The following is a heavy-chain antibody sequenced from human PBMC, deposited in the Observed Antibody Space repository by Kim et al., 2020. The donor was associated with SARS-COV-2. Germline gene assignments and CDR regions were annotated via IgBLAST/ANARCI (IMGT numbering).Heavy chain of an antibody. J-gene: IGHJ6*02. Sequence: GGSLRLSCGGSGFTFSSYGIHWVRQAPGKGLEWVAVISSDGSNKYYADSVKGRFTISRDNSKKTLYLQMNSLRAEDTAVYYCAKDVGGSGSYYYYYYGMDVWGQGTTVTVSS. CDR1: GFTFSSYG. V-gene: IGHV3-30*18. D-gene: IGHD1-26*01. CDR3: AKDVGGSGSYYYYYYGMDV. CDR2: ISSDGSNK.